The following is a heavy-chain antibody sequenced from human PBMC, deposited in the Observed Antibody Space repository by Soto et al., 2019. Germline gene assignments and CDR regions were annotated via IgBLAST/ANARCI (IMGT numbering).Heavy chain of an antibody. Sequence: VLLVESGGALAQPGGSLRLSCAASGFTFSSYSMDWVRQAPGKGLEWVSFISSTSETKYYADSVKGRFTISRDNAKNSLYLQMKSLRDEDTAVYYCVRDLRLPDSWGQGTLVTVSS. CDR1: GFTFSSYS. CDR2: ISSTSETK. V-gene: IGHV3-48*02. D-gene: IGHD3-9*01. J-gene: IGHJ4*02. CDR3: VRDLRLPDS.